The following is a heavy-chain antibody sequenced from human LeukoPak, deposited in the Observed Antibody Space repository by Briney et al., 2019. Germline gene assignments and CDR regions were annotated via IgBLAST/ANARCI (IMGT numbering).Heavy chain of an antibody. Sequence: GGSLRLXCAASGFTFSSYSMNWVRQGPGKVLEWISYISSSSTTTHYADSVKGRFTISRDSARNSLYLQMNNLTAEDTAVYYCARDLKAYSSSGGVDYWGQGTLVTVSS. CDR1: GFTFSSYS. CDR3: ARDLKAYSSSGGVDY. J-gene: IGHJ4*02. V-gene: IGHV3-48*01. CDR2: ISSSSTTT. D-gene: IGHD6-13*01.